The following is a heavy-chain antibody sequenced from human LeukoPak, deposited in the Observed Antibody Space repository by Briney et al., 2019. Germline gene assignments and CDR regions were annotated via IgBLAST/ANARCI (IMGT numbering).Heavy chain of an antibody. Sequence: GGSLRLSCAASGFTSSSYGMHWVRQAPGKGLEWVAFIRYDGTNKYYADSVKGRFTISRDNAKNSLYLQMNSLRGEDTAAYYCAGSDTTGYTPREWDYWYFDLWGRGTLVTVSS. J-gene: IGHJ2*01. V-gene: IGHV3-30*02. D-gene: IGHD1-1*01. CDR1: GFTSSSYG. CDR3: AGSDTTGYTPREWDYWYFDL. CDR2: IRYDGTNK.